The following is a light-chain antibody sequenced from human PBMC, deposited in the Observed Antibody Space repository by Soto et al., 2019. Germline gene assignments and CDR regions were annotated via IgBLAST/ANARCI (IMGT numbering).Light chain of an antibody. J-gene: IGLJ2*01. V-gene: IGLV3-1*01. CDR1: KLGDKY. Sequence: SYDLTQPPSVSVSPGQTASITCSGDKLGDKYACWYQQKPGQSPVLVIYQDSKRPSGIPERFSGSNSGNTATLTISGTQAMDEADYYCQAWASRTVVFGGGTKLTVL. CDR2: QDS. CDR3: QAWASRTVV.